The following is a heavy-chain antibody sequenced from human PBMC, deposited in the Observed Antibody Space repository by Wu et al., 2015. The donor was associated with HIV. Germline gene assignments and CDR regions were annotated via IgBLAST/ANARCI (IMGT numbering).Heavy chain of an antibody. CDR3: ARSLIRGYCSGGSCQGWFDP. CDR2: ISAYNGNT. Sequence: QVQLVQSGAEVKKPGASVKVSCKASGYTFTSYGISWVRQAPGQGLEWMGWISAYNGNTNYAQKLQGRVTMTTDTSTSTAYMELRSLRSDDTAVYYCARSLIRGYCSGGSCQGWFDPWGQGTLVTVSS. V-gene: IGHV1-18*01. J-gene: IGHJ5*02. CDR1: GYTFTSYG. D-gene: IGHD2-15*01.